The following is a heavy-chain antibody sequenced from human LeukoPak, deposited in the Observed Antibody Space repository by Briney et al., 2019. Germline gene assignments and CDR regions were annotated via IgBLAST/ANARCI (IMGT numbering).Heavy chain of an antibody. CDR3: ARDPTTGVPDYFDY. D-gene: IGHD3-10*01. CDR1: GFTFSSYG. J-gene: IGHJ4*02. Sequence: GRSLRLSCAASGFTFSSYGMHWVRQAPGKGLEWVAVISYDGSNKYYADSVKGRFTISRDNSKNTLYLQMDGLGADDTALYYCARDPTTGVPDYFDYWGQGTLVTVSS. V-gene: IGHV3-30*03. CDR2: ISYDGSNK.